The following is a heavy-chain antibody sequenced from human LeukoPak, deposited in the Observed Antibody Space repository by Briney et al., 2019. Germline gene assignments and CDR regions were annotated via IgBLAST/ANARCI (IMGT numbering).Heavy chain of an antibody. D-gene: IGHD3-3*01. Sequence: ASVKVSSKASGYTFTSYDINWVRHATGQGLKWMGWMNPNSGNTGYAQNFQGRVTMTRNTSISTAYMELSSLRSEDTAVYYCARGSRIHRETIFGVVPPGYWGQGTLVTVSS. CDR1: GYTFTSYD. J-gene: IGHJ4*02. CDR2: MNPNSGNT. V-gene: IGHV1-8*01. CDR3: ARGSRIHRETIFGVVPPGY.